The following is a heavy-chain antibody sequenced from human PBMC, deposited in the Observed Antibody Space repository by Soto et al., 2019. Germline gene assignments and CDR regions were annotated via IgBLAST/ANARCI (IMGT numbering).Heavy chain of an antibody. Sequence: PGGSLRLSCAASGFTFSHYAMSWFRQAPGKGLQWVSTIFGSGAPTHYADSVKGRFGISRDNSNNMLFLEMNSLKDEDTAVYYCTREASSWGFAFDLWGQGTRVTVSS. CDR3: TREASSWGFAFDL. V-gene: IGHV3-23*01. D-gene: IGHD3-16*01. CDR1: GFTFSHYA. J-gene: IGHJ3*01. CDR2: IFGSGAPT.